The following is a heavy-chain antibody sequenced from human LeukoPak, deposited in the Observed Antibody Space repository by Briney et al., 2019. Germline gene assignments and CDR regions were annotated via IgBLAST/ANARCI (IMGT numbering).Heavy chain of an antibody. CDR1: GFTVSSKY. CDR2: VYSSGST. Sequence: GGSLRLSCAASGFTVSSKYMSWVRQAPGKGLEWVSVVYSSGSTYYADSVKGRFTISRDNSKNTLSLQMNSLRAEDTAVYYCARSGIAVDGGNFDSWGQGTLVTVSP. J-gene: IGHJ4*02. D-gene: IGHD6-19*01. CDR3: ARSGIAVDGGNFDS. V-gene: IGHV3-66*01.